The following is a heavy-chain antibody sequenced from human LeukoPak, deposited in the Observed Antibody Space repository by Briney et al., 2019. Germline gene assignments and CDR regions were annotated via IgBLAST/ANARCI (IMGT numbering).Heavy chain of an antibody. D-gene: IGHD1-26*01. CDR2: ISASGNT. Sequence: SETLSLTCTVSGGSISSYYWTWIRQPAGKRLEWIGRISASGNTNYNPSLKGRITMSLDTSKNQFSLKLSSVTAADTAVYYCARGSGSYYGAFDIWGQGTMVTVSS. CDR1: GGSISSYY. CDR3: ARGSGSYYGAFDI. V-gene: IGHV4-4*07. J-gene: IGHJ3*02.